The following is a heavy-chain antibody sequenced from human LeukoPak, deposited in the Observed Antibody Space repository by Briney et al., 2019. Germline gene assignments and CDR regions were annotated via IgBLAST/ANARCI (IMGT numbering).Heavy chain of an antibody. CDR3: ARPHYCSKTICSHFDY. CDR1: GYTFTGYY. Sequence: ASVKVSCKASGYTFTGYYMHWVRQAPGQGLEWMGWINPNSGGTNYAQKFQGRVTMTRDTSISTAYMELSRLRSDDTAVYYCARPHYCSKTICSHFDYWGQGTLVTVSS. J-gene: IGHJ4*02. V-gene: IGHV1-2*02. D-gene: IGHD2-2*01. CDR2: INPNSGGT.